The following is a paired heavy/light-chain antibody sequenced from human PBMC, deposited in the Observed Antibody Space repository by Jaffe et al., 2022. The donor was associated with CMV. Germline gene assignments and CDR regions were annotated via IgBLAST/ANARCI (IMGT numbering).Heavy chain of an antibody. Sequence: EVQLLESGGGLVQPGGSLRLSCAASGFTFSNYAMSWVRQAPGKGLEWVSALSGSGATTYYADSVKGRFTVSRDNSRNTLFLQMNSLRAEDTAVYYCAKVTPLPHQLVRGWSDCWGQGTLVTVSS. J-gene: IGHJ4*02. CDR3: AKVTPLPHQLVRGWSDC. CDR2: LSGSGATT. D-gene: IGHD6-13*01. V-gene: IGHV3-23*01. CDR1: GFTFSNYA.
Light chain of an antibody. Sequence: EIVLTQSPGTLSLSPGERATLSCRASQSVSSSYLAWYQQKPGQAPRLLIYGASSRATGIPDRFSGSGSGTDFTLTISRLEPEDFAVYYCQQYGSSPIALTFGGGTKVEIK. V-gene: IGKV3-20*01. J-gene: IGKJ4*01. CDR2: GAS. CDR3: QQYGSSPIALT. CDR1: QSVSSSY.